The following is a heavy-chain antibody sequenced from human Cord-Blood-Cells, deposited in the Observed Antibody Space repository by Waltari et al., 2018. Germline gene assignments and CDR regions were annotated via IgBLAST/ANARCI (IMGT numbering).Heavy chain of an antibody. CDR3: ARGGGTYYDFWSGYSAIPYYFDY. V-gene: IGHV4-34*01. D-gene: IGHD3-3*01. CDR1: GGPFSGYY. Sequence: QVQLQQWGAGMLKPSETLSLTCAVYGGPFSGYYWSWIRQPPGKGLEWIGEINHSGSTNYNPSLKSRVTISVDTSKNQFSLKLSSVTAADTAVYYCARGGGTYYDFWSGYSAIPYYFDYWGQGTLVTVSS. CDR2: INHSGST. J-gene: IGHJ4*02.